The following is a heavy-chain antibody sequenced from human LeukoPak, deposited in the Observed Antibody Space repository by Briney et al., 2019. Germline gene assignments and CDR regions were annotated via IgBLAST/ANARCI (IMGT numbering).Heavy chain of an antibody. CDR2: IYYSGST. V-gene: IGHV4-39*01. Sequence: KGLEWIGSIYYSGSTYYNPSLKSRVTISVDTSKNQFSLKLSSVTAADTAVYYCARLPLIVITFDYWGQGTLVTVSS. D-gene: IGHD3-16*02. CDR3: ARLPLIVITFDY. J-gene: IGHJ4*02.